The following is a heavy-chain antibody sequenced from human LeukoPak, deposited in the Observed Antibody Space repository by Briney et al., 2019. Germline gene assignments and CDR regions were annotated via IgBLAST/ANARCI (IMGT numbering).Heavy chain of an antibody. CDR3: ARVVPSAAEDY. V-gene: IGHV4-34*01. Sequence: SETLSLTCAVYGGSFSGYYWSWIRQPPGKGLEWIGSIYYSGSTYYNPSLKSRVTISVDTSKNRFSLKLSSVTAADTAVYYCARVVPSAAEDYWGQGTLVTVSS. D-gene: IGHD3-10*01. J-gene: IGHJ4*02. CDR1: GGSFSGYY. CDR2: IYYSGST.